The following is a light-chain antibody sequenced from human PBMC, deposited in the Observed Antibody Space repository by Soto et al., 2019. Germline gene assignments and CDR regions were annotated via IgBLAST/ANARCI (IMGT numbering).Light chain of an antibody. CDR2: GAS. CDR1: QSVSSN. CDR3: QQYNNWPIT. J-gene: IGKJ5*01. Sequence: ILLTQSLATLSVSPGDSATLSCLASQSVSSNLAWYQQKPGQAPRLLIYGASTRATGIPARFSGSGSGTEFTLTISSLQSEDFAVYYCQQYNNWPITFGQGTRLEI. V-gene: IGKV3-15*01.